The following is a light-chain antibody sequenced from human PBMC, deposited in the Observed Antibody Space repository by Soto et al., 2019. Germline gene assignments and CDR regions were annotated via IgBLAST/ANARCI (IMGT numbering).Light chain of an antibody. CDR2: AVT. V-gene: IGLV2-14*03. Sequence: QSVLTQPASVSVSPGQAITISCTGTGSDAGGYNYVSWYQHHPGKAPKLMIYAVTERPSGVSNRFSGSKSGNTASLTISGLQPEDEADYYCCSYAGSRYVFGTGTKVTVL. J-gene: IGLJ1*01. CDR1: GSDAGGYNY. CDR3: CSYAGSRYV.